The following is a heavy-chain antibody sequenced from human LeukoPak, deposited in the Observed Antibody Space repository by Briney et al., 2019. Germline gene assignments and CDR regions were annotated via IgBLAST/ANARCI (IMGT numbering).Heavy chain of an antibody. V-gene: IGHV3-23*01. D-gene: IGHD6-13*01. CDR3: AKDGAAAGTAAEYFQH. J-gene: IGHJ1*01. CDR2: ISGSGGST. Sequence: PGGSLRLSCAASGFTFSSYAMSWVRQAPGKGLEWVSAISGSGGSTYYADSVKGRFTISRDNSKNTLYLQMNSLRAEDTAVYYCAKDGAAAGTAAEYFQHWGQGTLVTVSS. CDR1: GFTFSSYA.